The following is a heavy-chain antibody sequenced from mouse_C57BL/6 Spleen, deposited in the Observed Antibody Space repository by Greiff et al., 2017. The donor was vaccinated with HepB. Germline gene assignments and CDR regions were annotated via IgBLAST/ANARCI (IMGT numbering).Heavy chain of an antibody. Sequence: QVQLQQSGPGLVQPSQRLSITCTVSGFSLTSYGVHWVRQSPGKGLEWLGVIWRGGSTDYNAAFMSRLSITKDNSKSQVFFKMNSLQADDTAIYYCAKIPQPAYDYDEYFDVWGTGTTVTVSS. D-gene: IGHD2-4*01. CDR2: IWRGGST. V-gene: IGHV2-5*01. CDR1: GFSLTSYG. CDR3: AKIPQPAYDYDEYFDV. J-gene: IGHJ1*03.